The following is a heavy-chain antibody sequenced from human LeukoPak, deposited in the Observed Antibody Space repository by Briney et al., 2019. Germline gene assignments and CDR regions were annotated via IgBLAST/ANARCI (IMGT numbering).Heavy chain of an antibody. CDR2: MNPNSGNT. CDR1: GYTFTSYD. V-gene: IGHV1-8*01. D-gene: IGHD1-26*01. Sequence: ASVKVSCTASGYTFTSYDINWVRQATGQGLEWMGWMNPNSGNTGYAQKFQGRVTMTRNTSISTAYMELSSLRSEDTAVYYCARVVSGSYSTRTYYFDYGGQGTLVTVSS. CDR3: ARVVSGSYSTRTYYFDY. J-gene: IGHJ4*02.